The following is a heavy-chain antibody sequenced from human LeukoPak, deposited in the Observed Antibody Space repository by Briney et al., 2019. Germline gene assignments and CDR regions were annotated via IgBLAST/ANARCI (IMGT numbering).Heavy chain of an antibody. J-gene: IGHJ5*02. V-gene: IGHV3-21*01. CDR2: ITGSGSFV. D-gene: IGHD6-6*01. Sequence: GGSLRLSCAASGFTVRANYMTWVRQAPGKGLEWVSSITGSGSFVYYADSVKGRFTISRDNAKNSLFLQMNSLRAEDTAVYYCARDSSGPWFDPWGQGTLVTVSS. CDR1: GFTVRANY. CDR3: ARDSSGPWFDP.